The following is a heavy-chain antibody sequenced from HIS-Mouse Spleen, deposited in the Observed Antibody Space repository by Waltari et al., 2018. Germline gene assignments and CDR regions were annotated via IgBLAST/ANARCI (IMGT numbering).Heavy chain of an antibody. Sequence: QVQLVESGGGGVQPGRSLRLSCAASGFTFSSYGMHWVGQAPGKGLEWVAVISYDGSNKYYADSVKGRFTISRDNSKNTLYLQMNSLRAEDTAVYYCAKDRGSPLYFDYWGQGTLVTVSS. CDR2: ISYDGSNK. D-gene: IGHD1-26*01. J-gene: IGHJ4*02. CDR3: AKDRGSPLYFDY. CDR1: GFTFSSYG. V-gene: IGHV3-30*18.